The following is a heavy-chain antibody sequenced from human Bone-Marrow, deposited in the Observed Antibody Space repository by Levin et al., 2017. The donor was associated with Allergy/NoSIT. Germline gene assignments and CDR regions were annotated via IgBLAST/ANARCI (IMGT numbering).Heavy chain of an antibody. CDR2: IYSCGST. Sequence: GGSLRLSCAASGFTVSSNYMSWVRQAPGKGLEWVSVIYSCGSTYYADSVKGRFTISRDNSKNTLYLQMNSLRAEDTAVYYCARVQAAAGRDAFDIWGQGTMVTVSS. CDR1: GFTVSSNY. J-gene: IGHJ3*02. CDR3: ARVQAAAGRDAFDI. D-gene: IGHD6-13*01. V-gene: IGHV3-66*03.